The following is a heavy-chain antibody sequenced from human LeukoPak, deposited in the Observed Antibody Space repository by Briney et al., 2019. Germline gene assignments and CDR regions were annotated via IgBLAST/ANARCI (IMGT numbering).Heavy chain of an antibody. CDR2: IYYSGST. V-gene: IGHV4-59*01. Sequence: SETLSLTCTVSGGSISSYYWSWTRQPPGKGLEWIGYIYYSGSTNYNPSLKSRVTISVDTSKNQFSLKLSSVTAADTAVYYCARGPYYYYYYMDVWGKGTTVTVSS. CDR1: GGSISSYY. CDR3: ARGPYYYYYYMDV. J-gene: IGHJ6*03.